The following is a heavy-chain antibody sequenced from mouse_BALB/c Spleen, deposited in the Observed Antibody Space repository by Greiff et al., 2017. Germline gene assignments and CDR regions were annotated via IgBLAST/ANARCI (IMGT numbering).Heavy chain of an antibody. CDR1: GYAFSSYW. J-gene: IGHJ4*01. Sequence: QVQLQQSGAELVRPGSSVKISCEASGYAFSSYWMNWVKQRPGQGLEWIGQIYPGDGDTNYNGKFKGKATLTADKSSSTAYMQLSSLTSEDSAVYFCARSGTTVVATDYWGQGTSVTVSS. D-gene: IGHD1-1*01. CDR2: IYPGDGDT. CDR3: ARSGTTVVATDY. V-gene: IGHV1-80*01.